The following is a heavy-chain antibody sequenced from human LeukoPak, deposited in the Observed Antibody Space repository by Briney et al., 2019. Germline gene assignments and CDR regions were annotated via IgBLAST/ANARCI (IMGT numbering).Heavy chain of an antibody. D-gene: IGHD2-8*02. CDR1: GYTFGRYW. V-gene: IGHV5-51*01. Sequence: GESLKISCNTSGYTFGRYWIAWVRQMPGKGLEWMGFIYPDDSEIRYSPSFQGQVTISADKSINTAYLQWNSLKASDTAMYYCARLWWGHSWTQGYLDYWGQGTLVTVSS. CDR2: IYPDDSEI. CDR3: ARLWWGHSWTQGYLDY. J-gene: IGHJ4*02.